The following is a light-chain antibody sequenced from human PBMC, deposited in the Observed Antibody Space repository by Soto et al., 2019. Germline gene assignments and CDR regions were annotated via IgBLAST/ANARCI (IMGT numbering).Light chain of an antibody. Sequence: LTQPASVSGSPGQSITISCTGTSSDVGGYNYVSWYQQHPGKGPKLMIYEVSNRPSGVSSRFSGSKSGNTATLTISGLQAEDEADYYCSSYTSTTTRVFGTGTKVTVL. CDR2: EVS. CDR3: SSYTSTTTRV. CDR1: SSDVGGYNY. V-gene: IGLV2-14*03. J-gene: IGLJ1*01.